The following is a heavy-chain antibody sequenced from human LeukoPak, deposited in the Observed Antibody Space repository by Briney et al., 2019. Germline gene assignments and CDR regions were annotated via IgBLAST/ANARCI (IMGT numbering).Heavy chain of an antibody. Sequence: SETLSLTCTVSGASISSSTYYWGWIRQPPGKGLEWIGSIYYSGSTYYNPSLKSRVTISVGTSKNHFSLKLSSVTAADTAVYYCARALGYFDWLLPYYFDYWGQGTLVTVSS. J-gene: IGHJ4*02. CDR2: IYYSGST. CDR1: GASISSSTYY. V-gene: IGHV4-39*07. D-gene: IGHD3-9*01. CDR3: ARALGYFDWLLPYYFDY.